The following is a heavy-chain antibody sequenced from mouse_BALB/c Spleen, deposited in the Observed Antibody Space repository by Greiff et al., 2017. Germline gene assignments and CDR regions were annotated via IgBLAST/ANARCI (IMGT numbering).Heavy chain of an antibody. CDR1: GFTFSSYT. J-gene: IGHJ2*01. CDR2: ISSGGSYT. V-gene: IGHV5-6-4*01. Sequence: EVQLVESGGGLVKPGGSLKLSCAASGFTFSSYTMSWVRQTPEKRLEWVATISSGGSYTYYPDSVKGRFTISRDNAKNTLYLQMSSLKSEDTAMYYCTRGDYYWGQGTTLTVSS. CDR3: TRGDYY.